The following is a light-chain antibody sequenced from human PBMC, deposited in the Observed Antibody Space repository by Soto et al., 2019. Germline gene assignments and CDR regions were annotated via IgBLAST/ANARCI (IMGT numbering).Light chain of an antibody. CDR2: LGS. Sequence: IVLTQSPLSLSVTPGEPASISCRSSQSLLSPHDYNYLDWYLQKPGQSPQVLIYLGSNRASGVPDRFSGSGSGTDFTLQISRVEAEDVGVYFCMQGLVTPFTFGGGTKVEIK. CDR3: MQGLVTPFT. V-gene: IGKV2-28*01. CDR1: QSLLSPHDYNY. J-gene: IGKJ4*01.